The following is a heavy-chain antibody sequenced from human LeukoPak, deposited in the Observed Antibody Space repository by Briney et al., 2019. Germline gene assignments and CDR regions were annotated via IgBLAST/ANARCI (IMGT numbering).Heavy chain of an antibody. CDR1: GFTFNTYA. CDR2: LSYDGSTK. D-gene: IGHD3-10*01. J-gene: IGHJ3*02. Sequence: GGSLRLSCAASGFTFNTYAMHWVRQAPGKGLEWVAVLSYDGSTKYDADSVKGRFTISRDNSKKTLYLQMNSLRAEDTAVYFCALVRGVIPKTNDAFDMWGQGTMVIVSS. CDR3: ALVRGVIPKTNDAFDM. V-gene: IGHV3-30*03.